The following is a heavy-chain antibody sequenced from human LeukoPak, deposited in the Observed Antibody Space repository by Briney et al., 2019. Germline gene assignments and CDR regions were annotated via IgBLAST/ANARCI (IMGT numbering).Heavy chain of an antibody. J-gene: IGHJ4*02. CDR2: ISSDGGST. CDR1: GFTFSSYS. CDR3: ARGSGTYYPLYFDY. D-gene: IGHD1-26*01. V-gene: IGHV3-64*01. Sequence: GGSLRLSCAASGFTFSSYSMHWVRQAPGKGLEYVSAISSDGGSTYYAYSVKGRFTIFRVNSKNTLYIQMGRLIAEDMAVYYCARGSGTYYPLYFDYWGQGTLVTVSS.